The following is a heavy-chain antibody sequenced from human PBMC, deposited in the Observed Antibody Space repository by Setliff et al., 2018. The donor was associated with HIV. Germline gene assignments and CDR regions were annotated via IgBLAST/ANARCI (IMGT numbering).Heavy chain of an antibody. CDR2: VTRSGAT. V-gene: IGHV4-34*01. J-gene: IGHJ5*02. Sequence: SETLSLTCVVCGGSFSGYHWTWNRQPPGKGLEWIGEVTRSGATNYNPSLKSRVIISLDTSKNQFSLKLTSVTAADAAVYYCARWRHSSTWYMGFDPWGRGILVTVSS. D-gene: IGHD6-13*01. CDR1: GGSFSGYH. CDR3: ARWRHSSTWYMGFDP.